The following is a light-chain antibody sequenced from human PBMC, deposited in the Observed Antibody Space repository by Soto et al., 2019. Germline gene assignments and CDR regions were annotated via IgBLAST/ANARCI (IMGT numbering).Light chain of an antibody. V-gene: IGLV2-14*01. CDR2: EVC. CDR1: SSDIGGYNY. J-gene: IGLJ1*01. CDR3: NSYTSSGTLGV. Sequence: QSALTQAASVSGSPGQSITISCTGTSSDIGGYNYVSWYQQHPGKAPKLMIYEVCNRPSGVSNRFSGSKSGNTASLTISGLQAEDEADYYCNSYTSSGTLGVFGTGTKVTVL.